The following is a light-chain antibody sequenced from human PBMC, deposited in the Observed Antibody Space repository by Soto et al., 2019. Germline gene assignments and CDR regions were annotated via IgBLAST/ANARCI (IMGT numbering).Light chain of an antibody. V-gene: IGKV1-5*01. CDR2: DAS. CDR3: QQYNTYST. Sequence: GDSVPITCRASQNIRNWLAWYXQXPXXXPXXLIYDASSLKSGVPARFNGSGSGTEFTLTISSLQPDDFATDYCQQYNTYSTFGQGKRLEI. CDR1: QNIRNW. J-gene: IGKJ5*01.